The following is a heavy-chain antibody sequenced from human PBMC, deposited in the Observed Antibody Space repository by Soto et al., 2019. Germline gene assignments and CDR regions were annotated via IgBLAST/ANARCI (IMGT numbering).Heavy chain of an antibody. J-gene: IGHJ4*02. V-gene: IGHV4-61*01. Sequence: PSETLSLTCTVSGGSVSSGSYYWSWIRQPPGKGLEWIGYIYYSGSTNYNPSLKSRVTISVDTSRIPFSLKLSSVTAADTAVYYCARTILSYDILTRPHPYYFDYWGQGTLVTVSS. CDR2: IYYSGST. CDR3: ARTILSYDILTRPHPYYFDY. D-gene: IGHD3-9*01. CDR1: GGSVSSGSYY.